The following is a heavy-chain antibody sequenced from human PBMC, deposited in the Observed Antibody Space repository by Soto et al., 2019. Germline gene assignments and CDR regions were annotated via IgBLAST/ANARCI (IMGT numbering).Heavy chain of an antibody. V-gene: IGHV3-23*01. J-gene: IGHJ4*02. Sequence: EEQLLESGGGLAQPGGSLRLSCAASGFTFRGYAMSWVRQAPGKGPEWVSGISGSGDSTYHAKSVKGRFIISRDNPKNTLYLEINSLRAEDTAVYYCAKAYGASHSPFDCWGQGTLVAVSS. CDR2: ISGSGDST. CDR1: GFTFRGYA. CDR3: AKAYGASHSPFDC. D-gene: IGHD2-21*01.